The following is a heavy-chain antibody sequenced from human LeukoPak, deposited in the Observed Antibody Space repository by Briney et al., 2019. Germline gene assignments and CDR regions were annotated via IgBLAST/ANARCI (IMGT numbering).Heavy chain of an antibody. D-gene: IGHD3-10*01. Sequence: GSSLRLSCAASGFTFRNYGMHWVRQAPGKGLEWVSVIWYDGSNEYYADSVKGRFTISRDNSKNTLYLQMNSLRAEDTAVYYCARVEGRFYGSGSYRGFDYWGQGTLVTVSS. CDR1: GFTFRNYG. CDR2: IWYDGSNE. J-gene: IGHJ4*02. CDR3: ARVEGRFYGSGSYRGFDY. V-gene: IGHV3-33*01.